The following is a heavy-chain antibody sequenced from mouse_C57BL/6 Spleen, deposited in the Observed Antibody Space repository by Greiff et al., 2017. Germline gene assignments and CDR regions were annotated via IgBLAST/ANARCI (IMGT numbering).Heavy chain of an antibody. V-gene: IGHV2-2*01. CDR3: ARNQGSNYVFFAY. Sequence: VKLVESGPGLVQPSQSLSITCTVSGFSLTSYGVHWVRQSPGKGLEWLGVIWSGGSTDYNAAFISRLSISKDNSKSQVFFKMNSLQADDTAIYYCARNQGSNYVFFAYWGQGTLVTVSA. J-gene: IGHJ3*01. CDR2: IWSGGST. CDR1: GFSLTSYG. D-gene: IGHD2-5*01.